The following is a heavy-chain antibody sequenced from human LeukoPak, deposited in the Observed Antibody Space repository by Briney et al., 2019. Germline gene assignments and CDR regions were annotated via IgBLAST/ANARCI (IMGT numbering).Heavy chain of an antibody. Sequence: PGGSLRLSCAASGFTFSSYAMSWVRQAPGKGLEWVSAISGSGGSTYYADSVKGRFTISRDSSKNTLYLQMNSLRAEDTAVFYCAKATHYDILTGYQCYFDYWGQGTLVTVSS. CDR2: ISGSGGST. J-gene: IGHJ4*02. CDR3: AKATHYDILTGYQCYFDY. V-gene: IGHV3-23*01. D-gene: IGHD3-9*01. CDR1: GFTFSSYA.